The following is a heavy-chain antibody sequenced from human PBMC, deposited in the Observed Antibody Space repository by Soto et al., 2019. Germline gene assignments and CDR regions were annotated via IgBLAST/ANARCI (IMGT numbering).Heavy chain of an antibody. CDR2: IIPILGTA. D-gene: IGHD4-17*01. CDR3: ARAKHFMNTVLRGEGLDY. V-gene: IGHV1-69*13. Sequence: SVKVSCKASGGTFSSYAISWVRQAPGQGLEWMGGIIPILGTANYAQKFQGRVTITADESTSTAYMELSSLRSEDPAVYYCARAKHFMNTVLRGEGLDYWGQGTIVTVSS. CDR1: GGTFSSYA. J-gene: IGHJ4*02.